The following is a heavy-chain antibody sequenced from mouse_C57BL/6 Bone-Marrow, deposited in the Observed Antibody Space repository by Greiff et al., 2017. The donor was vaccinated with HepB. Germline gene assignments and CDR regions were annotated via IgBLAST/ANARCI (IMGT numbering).Heavy chain of an antibody. J-gene: IGHJ3*01. CDR1: GYTFTSYW. D-gene: IGHD1-1*01. Sequence: QVQLQQPGAELVKPGASVKLSCKASGYTFTSYWMQWVKLRPGQGLEWIGEIDPSDRYTNYNQKFKGKATLTVDTSSTTAYMQLSSLTSEDSAVYYRARFEYYGISYEFAYWGQGTLVTVSA. V-gene: IGHV1-50*01. CDR2: IDPSDRYT. CDR3: ARFEYYGISYEFAY.